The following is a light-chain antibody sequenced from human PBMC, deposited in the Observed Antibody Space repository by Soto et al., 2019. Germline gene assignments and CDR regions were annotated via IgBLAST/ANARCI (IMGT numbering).Light chain of an antibody. Sequence: QSALTQPPSASGSPGQSVTISFTGTSSDVGGYNFVSWYQQHPDKAPKLIISEVSKRPSGVPDRFSGSKSGNTASLTVSGLQAEDEADYYCSSYAGSNVLFGGGTKLTVL. CDR2: EVS. CDR1: SSDVGGYNF. V-gene: IGLV2-8*01. J-gene: IGLJ2*01. CDR3: SSYAGSNVL.